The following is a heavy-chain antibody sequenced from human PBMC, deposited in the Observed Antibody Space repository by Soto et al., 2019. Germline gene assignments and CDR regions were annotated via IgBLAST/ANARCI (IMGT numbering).Heavy chain of an antibody. J-gene: IGHJ3*02. CDR2: ISSSSSYI. CDR3: ARKGGAVAGSDAFDI. Sequence: GGSLRLSCAASGFTCSSYSMNWVRQAPGKGLEWVSSISSSSSYIYYADSVKGRFTISRDNAKNSLYLQMNSLRAEDTAVYYCARKGGAVAGSDAFDIWGQGTMVTVSS. D-gene: IGHD6-19*01. CDR1: GFTCSSYS. V-gene: IGHV3-21*01.